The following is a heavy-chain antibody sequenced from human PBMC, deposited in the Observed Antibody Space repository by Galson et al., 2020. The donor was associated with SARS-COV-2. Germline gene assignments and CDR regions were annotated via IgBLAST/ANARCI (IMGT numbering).Heavy chain of an antibody. CDR2: ISGSSHET. CDR1: GFNFNDYY. CDR3: ARHTRFPDF. V-gene: IGHV3-11*06. Sequence: GESLRLSCTASGFNFNDYYMSWFRQAPGRGLECLSYISGSSHETNYADSVKGRFAISRDNAKNSLYLQMNGLRADDTTVYYCARHTRFPDFWGQGALVTVSS. D-gene: IGHD3-3*01. J-gene: IGHJ4*02.